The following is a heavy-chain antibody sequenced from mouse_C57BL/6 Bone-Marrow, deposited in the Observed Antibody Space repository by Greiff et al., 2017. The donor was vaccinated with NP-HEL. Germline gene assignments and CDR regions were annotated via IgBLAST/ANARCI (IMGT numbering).Heavy chain of an antibody. CDR2: INPGSGGT. J-gene: IGHJ2*01. D-gene: IGHD1-1*01. CDR1: GYAFTNYL. Sequence: QVQLQQSGAELVRPGTSVKVSCKASGYAFTNYLIEWVKQRPGQGLEWIGVINPGSGGTNYNEKLKGKGTLTADKSSSTAYMQLSSLTSEDSAVYFCARSHYYGSSYYFDYWGQGTTLTVSS. V-gene: IGHV1-54*01. CDR3: ARSHYYGSSYYFDY.